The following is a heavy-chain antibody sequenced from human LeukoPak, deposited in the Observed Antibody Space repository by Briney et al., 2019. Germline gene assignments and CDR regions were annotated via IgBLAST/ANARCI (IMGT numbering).Heavy chain of an antibody. V-gene: IGHV3-23*01. CDR3: AKGITTAYYYGMDV. D-gene: IGHD3-10*01. J-gene: IGHJ6*02. CDR2: ISGSGGST. Sequence: GGSLRLSCAASGFTFSSYAMSWVRQAPGEGLEWVSAISGSGGSTYYADSVKGRFTISRDNSKNTLYLQMNSLRAEDTAVYYCAKGITTAYYYGMDVWGQGTTVTVSS. CDR1: GFTFSSYA.